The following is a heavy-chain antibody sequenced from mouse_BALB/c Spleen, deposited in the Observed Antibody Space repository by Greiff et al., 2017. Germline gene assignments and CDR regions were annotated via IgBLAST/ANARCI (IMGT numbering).Heavy chain of an antibody. D-gene: IGHD3-3*01. Sequence: VHLVESGAELAKPGASVKMSCKASGYTFTSYWMHWVKQRPGQGLEWIGYINPSTGYTEYNQKFKDKATLTADKSSSTAYMQLSSLTSEDSAVYYCARRGPFAYWGQGTLVTVSA. J-gene: IGHJ3*01. V-gene: IGHV1-7*01. CDR1: GYTFTSYW. CDR2: INPSTGYT. CDR3: ARRGPFAY.